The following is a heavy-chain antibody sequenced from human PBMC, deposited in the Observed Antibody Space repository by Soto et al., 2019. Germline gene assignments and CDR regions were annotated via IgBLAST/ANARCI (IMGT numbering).Heavy chain of an antibody. CDR2: SSRGGDYT. Sequence: GGSLRLSYAASGFTFNDFAMGWVRQAPGKGLEWVSVSSRGGDYTSYADSARGRFTVSRDNSKSTLYLQMSSLRAEDTAVYYCAADRNSVNHFFYWGQGALVTVSS. J-gene: IGHJ4*02. CDR3: AADRNSVNHFFY. CDR1: GFTFNDFA. D-gene: IGHD1-26*01. V-gene: IGHV3-23*01.